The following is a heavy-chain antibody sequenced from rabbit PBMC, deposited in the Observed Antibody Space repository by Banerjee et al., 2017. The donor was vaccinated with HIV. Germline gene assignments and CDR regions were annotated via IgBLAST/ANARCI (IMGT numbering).Heavy chain of an antibody. CDR2: IDPIFGST. CDR3: VRGASGSGYYSL. D-gene: IGHD1-1*01. J-gene: IGHJ4*01. CDR1: GFDFSNYG. V-gene: IGHV1S47*01. Sequence: QEQLVESGGGLVQPGGSLKLSCKASGFDFSNYGVNWVRQAPGKGLEWIGYIDPIFGSTYYANWVNGRFTISRENTQNTVYLQLHSLTAADTATYFCVRGASGSGYYSLWGPGTLVTVS.